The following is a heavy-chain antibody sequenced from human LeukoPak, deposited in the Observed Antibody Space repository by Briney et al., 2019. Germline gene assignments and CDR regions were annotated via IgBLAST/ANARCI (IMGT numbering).Heavy chain of an antibody. D-gene: IGHD5-12*01. CDR2: ISSSGSTI. CDR3: ASLRGYSGYDPFDY. J-gene: IGHJ4*02. CDR1: GFTFSSYE. Sequence: GGSLRLSCAASGFTFSSYEMNWVRQAPGKGLEWVSYISSSGSTIYYADSVKGRFTISRDNAKNSLYLQMNSLRAEDTAVYYCASLRGYSGYDPFDYWGQGTLVTVSS. V-gene: IGHV3-48*03.